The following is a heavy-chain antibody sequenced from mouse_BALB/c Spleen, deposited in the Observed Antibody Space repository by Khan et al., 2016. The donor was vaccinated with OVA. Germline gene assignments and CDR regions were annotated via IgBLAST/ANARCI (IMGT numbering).Heavy chain of an antibody. J-gene: IGHJ2*01. CDR2: IDPFNGGT. V-gene: IGHV1S135*01. Sequence: EVQLQQSGPELMKPGASVKISCKASGYSFTSYYMHWVKQSHGKSLEWIGYIDPFNGGTSYNQKFKGKATLTVDKSSSTAYMHLSSLTSEDSAVYYCAISDGYFDYWGQGTTLPGSS. CDR1: GYSFTSYY. CDR3: AISDGYFDY.